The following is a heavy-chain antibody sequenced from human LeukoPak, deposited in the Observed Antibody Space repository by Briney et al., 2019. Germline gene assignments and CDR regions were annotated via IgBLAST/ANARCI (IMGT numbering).Heavy chain of an antibody. J-gene: IGHJ4*02. CDR3: ARGPNSNWSGLDF. CDR1: GFTFDDYA. D-gene: IGHD6-6*01. V-gene: IGHV3-9*01. CDR2: ISWNSGSI. Sequence: GGSLRLSCAASGFTFDDYAMHWVRQAPGKGLEWVSGISWNSGSIGYADSVKGRFTVSRDNAKNTLYLQVNNLRAEDTAVYYCARGPNSNWSGLDFWGQGTLLTVSS.